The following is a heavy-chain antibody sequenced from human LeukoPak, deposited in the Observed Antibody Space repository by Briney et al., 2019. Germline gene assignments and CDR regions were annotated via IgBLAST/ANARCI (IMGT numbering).Heavy chain of an antibody. CDR1: GFTFGSYA. D-gene: IGHD3-22*01. V-gene: IGHV3-23*01. J-gene: IGHJ4*02. CDR2: ISGSGTST. CDR3: EGTYYYDSSDDY. Sequence: QSGGSLRLSCAASGFTFGSYAMNWVRQARGKGLEWVLAISGSGTSTYYAHFVKGRFTISRDNPQNKLYLQMNSLRAEDTAVYYCEGTYYYDSSDDYWGQGTLVTVSS.